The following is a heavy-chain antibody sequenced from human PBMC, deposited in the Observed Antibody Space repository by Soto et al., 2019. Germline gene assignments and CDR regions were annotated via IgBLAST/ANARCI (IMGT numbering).Heavy chain of an antibody. CDR3: TRQIDPDSSAWD. Sequence: EVQLLESGGGWVQPGGSLRLSCAASGFSVSRHAMNWVRQAPGKGLEWVTHISSSSTIFYAGSVQGRFTISRDNAENSLFLPMNGLRDEDTAVYYCTRQIDPDSSAWDWGQGTLVTVSS. CDR1: GFSVSRHA. D-gene: IGHD3-22*01. J-gene: IGHJ4*02. CDR2: ISSSSTI. V-gene: IGHV3-48*02.